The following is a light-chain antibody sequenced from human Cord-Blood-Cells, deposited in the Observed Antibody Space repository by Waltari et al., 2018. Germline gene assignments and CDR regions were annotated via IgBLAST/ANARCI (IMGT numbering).Light chain of an antibody. CDR3: NSRDSSGNHYV. Sequence: SSELTQDPAVSVALGQTVRITCQGDSLRSYNASWYKRKPGQAPVLVIYGKHNRPSGIPDRFSGSSSGNTASLTITGAQAEDEADYYCNSRDSSGNHYVFGTGTKVTVL. CDR1: SLRSYN. CDR2: GKH. J-gene: IGLJ1*01. V-gene: IGLV3-19*01.